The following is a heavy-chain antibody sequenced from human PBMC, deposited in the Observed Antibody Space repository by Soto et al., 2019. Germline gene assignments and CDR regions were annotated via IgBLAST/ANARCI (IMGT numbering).Heavy chain of an antibody. D-gene: IGHD3-16*02. V-gene: IGHV3-23*01. Sequence: GGSLRLSCAASGFSFSSYAMSWVRQAPGKGLEWVSAISGSGGSTYYADSVKGRFTISRDNSKNTLYLQMNSLRAEDTAVYYCAKAPTFGGVIAKYYFDYWGQGTLVTVSS. CDR3: AKAPTFGGVIAKYYFDY. J-gene: IGHJ4*02. CDR2: ISGSGGST. CDR1: GFSFSSYA.